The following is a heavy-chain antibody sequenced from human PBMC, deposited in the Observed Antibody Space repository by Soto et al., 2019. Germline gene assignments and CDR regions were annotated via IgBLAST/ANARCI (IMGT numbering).Heavy chain of an antibody. V-gene: IGHV3-74*01. CDR2: INSDGTKT. J-gene: IGHJ5*02. Sequence: EVQLVESGGILVQPGGSLRLSCEASGFTFNTYWMHWVRQAPGKGLVWVSRINSDGTKTTYADSVKGRFTISRDNAKNTVYLQMNSLRAEDTAVYYCATVATNSYNWLDPWGQGTLVTVSS. CDR1: GFTFNTYW. D-gene: IGHD5-12*01. CDR3: ATVATNSYNWLDP.